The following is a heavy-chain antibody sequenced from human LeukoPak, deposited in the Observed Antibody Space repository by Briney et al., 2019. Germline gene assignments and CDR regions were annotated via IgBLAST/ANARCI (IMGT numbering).Heavy chain of an antibody. J-gene: IGHJ4*02. D-gene: IGHD3-22*01. CDR2: INHHGNT. CDR1: SGSFNNYY. V-gene: IGHV4-34*01. Sequence: SETLSLTCAVYSGSFNNYYWTWIRQSPGKGLEWMGEINHHGNTDYNPSLKTRVTISEDTSKKQFSLKLSYVTAADTTVEYCARAPFYDTVWRRNPYKSPGFFDSWGQGTLVAVS. CDR3: ARAPFYDTVWRRNPYKSPGFFDS.